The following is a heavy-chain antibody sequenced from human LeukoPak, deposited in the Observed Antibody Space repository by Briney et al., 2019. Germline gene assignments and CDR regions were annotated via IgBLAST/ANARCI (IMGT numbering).Heavy chain of an antibody. CDR1: GFTFSSYG. D-gene: IGHD1-7*01. Sequence: GRSLRLSCAASGFTFSSYGIHWVRQAPGKGLEWVAVISYDGSNKYYADSVKGRFTISRDSSKNTLFLQMNSLRPEDTAVYFCAREGELRDFFDLWGPGTLVTVSS. J-gene: IGHJ4*02. CDR3: AREGELRDFFDL. CDR2: ISYDGSNK. V-gene: IGHV3-30*03.